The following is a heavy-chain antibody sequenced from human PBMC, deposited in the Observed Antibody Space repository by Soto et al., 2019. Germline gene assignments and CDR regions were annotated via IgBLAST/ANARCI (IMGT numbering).Heavy chain of an antibody. CDR3: AKDRLQQQLVRRYYGMDV. J-gene: IGHJ6*02. D-gene: IGHD6-13*01. CDR1: GFTFSSYA. V-gene: IGHV3-23*01. Sequence: PGGSLRLSCAASGFTFSSYAMSWVRQAPGKGLEWVSAISGSGGSTYYADSVKGRFTISRDNSKNTLYLQMNSLRAEDTAVYYCAKDRLQQQLVRRYYGMDVWGQGTTVTVSS. CDR2: ISGSGGST.